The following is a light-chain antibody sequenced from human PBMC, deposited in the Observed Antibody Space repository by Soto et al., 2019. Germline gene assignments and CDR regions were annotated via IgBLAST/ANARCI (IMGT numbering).Light chain of an antibody. Sequence: EIVLTQSPATLSLSPGERATLSCRASQSIRSNLAWYQHKPGQAPRLLIYDASNRATGIPGRFSGSGSGTDFTLTISILEPEDFAVYYCPQRDNWPWTFGQGAKVEIK. CDR3: PQRDNWPWT. V-gene: IGKV3-11*01. CDR2: DAS. J-gene: IGKJ1*01. CDR1: QSIRSN.